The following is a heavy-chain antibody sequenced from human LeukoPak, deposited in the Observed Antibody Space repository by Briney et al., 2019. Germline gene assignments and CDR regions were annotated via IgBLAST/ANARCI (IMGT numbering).Heavy chain of an antibody. CDR1: GGTFSSYA. J-gene: IGHJ4*02. Sequence: ASVKVSCKASGGTFSSYAISWVRQAPGQGLEWMGGIIPIFGTANYAQKFQGRVTITRDTSASTAYMELSSLRSEDTAVYYCARDYVDSSGWYDYWGQGTLVTVSS. CDR2: IIPIFGTA. D-gene: IGHD6-19*01. CDR3: ARDYVDSSGWYDY. V-gene: IGHV1-69*05.